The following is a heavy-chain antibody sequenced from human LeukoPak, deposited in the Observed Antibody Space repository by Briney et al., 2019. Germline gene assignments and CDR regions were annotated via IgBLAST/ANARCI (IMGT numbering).Heavy chain of an antibody. D-gene: IGHD3-22*01. CDR3: ARGSRPNYFDTMNI. J-gene: IGHJ3*02. CDR1: GFTFSSYW. V-gene: IGHV3-7*01. Sequence: QSGGSLRLSCAASGFTFSSYWMSWVRQAPGKGLEWVANIKQDGSEKYNVDSVKGRFTISSDNAKNSLYLQMNSLTTEDTAVYYCARGSRPNYFDTMNIWGQGTMVTVSS. CDR2: IKQDGSEK.